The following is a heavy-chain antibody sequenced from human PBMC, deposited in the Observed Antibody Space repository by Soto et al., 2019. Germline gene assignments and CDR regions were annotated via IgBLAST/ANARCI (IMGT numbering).Heavy chain of an antibody. CDR1: GFTFSSYA. Sequence: EVQLLESGGGLIQLGGSLRLSCAASGFTFSSYAMNWVRQAPGKGLEWVSVISDSGGSTYYADSVKGRFTISRDNSKNKLYLQMNSLRAEDTAVYYCASRTSGWYFDYWGQGTLVTVSS. CDR2: ISDSGGST. D-gene: IGHD6-19*01. J-gene: IGHJ4*02. V-gene: IGHV3-23*01. CDR3: ASRTSGWYFDY.